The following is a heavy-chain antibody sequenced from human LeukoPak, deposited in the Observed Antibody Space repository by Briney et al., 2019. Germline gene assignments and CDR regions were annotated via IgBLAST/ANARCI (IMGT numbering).Heavy chain of an antibody. CDR2: IYPGDSDT. D-gene: IGHD6-13*01. CDR1: GYSFTSYW. J-gene: IGHJ5*02. V-gene: IGHV5-51*01. CDR3: ARIYPRIAAQNWFDP. Sequence: AGESLKISCKGSGYSFTSYWIGWVRQMPGKGLEWMGIIYPGDSDTRYSPSFQGQVTISADKSISTAYLQWSSLKASDTAMYYCARIYPRIAAQNWFDPWGQGTLVTVSS.